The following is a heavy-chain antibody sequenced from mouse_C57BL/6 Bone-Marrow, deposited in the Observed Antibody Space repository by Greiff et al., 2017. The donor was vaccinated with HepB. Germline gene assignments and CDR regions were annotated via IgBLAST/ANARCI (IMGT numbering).Heavy chain of an antibody. V-gene: IGHV2-2*01. D-gene: IGHD2-3*01. CDR1: GFSLTSYG. CDR3: ANDCYSSWFAY. CDR2: IWSGGST. J-gene: IGHJ3*01. Sequence: VQLQQSGPGLVQPSQSLSITCTVSGFSLTSYGVHWVRQSPGKGLEWLGVIWSGGSTDYNAAFISRLSISKDNSKSQVFFKMNSLQADDTAIYYCANDCYSSWFAYWGQGTLVTVSA.